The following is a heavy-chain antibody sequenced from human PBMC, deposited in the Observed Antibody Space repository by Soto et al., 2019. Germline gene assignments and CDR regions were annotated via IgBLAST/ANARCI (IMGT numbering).Heavy chain of an antibody. CDR2: MSSDGSKI. V-gene: IGHV3-30*18. D-gene: IGHD1-26*01. Sequence: QVQLVESGGGAVQPGESLRLSCVASGFDFTYYAMHWVRQAPGKGLESVAVMSSDGSKIHHTDSVKGRFTNSRDNSQNTLYLQMNSLRKEDTAVYFCANDEGVGGTLGLFDYWGQGTLVSVSS. CDR3: ANDEGVGGTLGLFDY. CDR1: GFDFTYYA. J-gene: IGHJ4*02.